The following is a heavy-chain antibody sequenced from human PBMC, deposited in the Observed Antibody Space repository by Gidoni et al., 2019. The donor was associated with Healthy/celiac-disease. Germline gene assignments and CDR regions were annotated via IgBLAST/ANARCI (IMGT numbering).Heavy chain of an antibody. CDR3: AKDEMVRGVIKVAHY. V-gene: IGHV3-23*01. CDR1: GFHCSGDA. CDR2: IMCSVGST. Sequence: EVQLWGTGGGLVQPGGTMRLYCAATGFHCSGDAMRWVRPAPGKGEECGAVIMCSVGSTYYSDSVKGLFTISIDNSKNPLYLQMNSLRADDTAVYYCAKDEMVRGVIKVAHYWGQGTLVTVSS. D-gene: IGHD3-10*01. J-gene: IGHJ4*02.